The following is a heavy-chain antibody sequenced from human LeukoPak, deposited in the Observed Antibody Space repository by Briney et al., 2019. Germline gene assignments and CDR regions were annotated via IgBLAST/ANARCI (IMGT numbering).Heavy chain of an antibody. D-gene: IGHD3-9*01. J-gene: IGHJ4*02. CDR1: GFTFSNAW. Sequence: GSLRLSCAASGFTFSNAWMSWVRQPPGKGLEWIGEIYHSGSTNYNPSLKSRVTISVDKSKNQFSLKLSSVTAADTAVYYCARLVNLSLDYWGQGTLVTVSS. CDR3: ARLVNLSLDY. CDR2: IYHSGST. V-gene: IGHV4-4*02.